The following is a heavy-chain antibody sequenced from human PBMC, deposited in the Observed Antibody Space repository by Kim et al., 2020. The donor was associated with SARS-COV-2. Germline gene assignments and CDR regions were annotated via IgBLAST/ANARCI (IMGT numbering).Heavy chain of an antibody. CDR1: GYTFTGYY. Sequence: ASVKVSCKASGYTFTGYYMHWVRQAPGQGLEWMGWINPNSGGTNYAQKFQGRVTMTRDTSISTAYMELSRLRSDDTAVYYCARDHPIAAAGTRVSPPEATGYWGQGTLVTVSS. CDR2: INPNSGGT. D-gene: IGHD6-13*01. CDR3: ARDHPIAAAGTRVSPPEATGY. V-gene: IGHV1-2*02. J-gene: IGHJ4*02.